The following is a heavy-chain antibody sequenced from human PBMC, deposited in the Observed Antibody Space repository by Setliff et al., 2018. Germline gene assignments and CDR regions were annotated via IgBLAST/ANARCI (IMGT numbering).Heavy chain of an antibody. CDR2: ISAQDGNT. CDR1: GYSFLSYG. Sequence: ASVKVSCKASGYSFLSYGITWVRQAPGQGLEWMGWISAQDGNTIYAQNFQGRVTMTTDTSTSTAYMDLSSLRSDDMAVYYCARGRPTANPYYYYYMDVWGKGTTVTVSS. D-gene: IGHD4-4*01. J-gene: IGHJ6*03. CDR3: ARGRPTANPYYYYYMDV. V-gene: IGHV1-18*03.